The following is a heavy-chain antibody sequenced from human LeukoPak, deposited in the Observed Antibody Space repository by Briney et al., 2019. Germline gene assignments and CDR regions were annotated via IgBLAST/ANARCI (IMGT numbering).Heavy chain of an antibody. CDR1: EYSFATYW. CDR3: ASEYCSGGNCYFDY. J-gene: IGHJ4*02. Sequence: GESLKISCKGSEYSFATYWIGWVRQMPGQGLEWMGIIFPGDSDTRYSPSFQGQVTISADKSISTAFLQWSSLKASDTAIYYCASEYCSGGNCYFDYWGQGTLVTVSS. D-gene: IGHD2-15*01. CDR2: IFPGDSDT. V-gene: IGHV5-51*01.